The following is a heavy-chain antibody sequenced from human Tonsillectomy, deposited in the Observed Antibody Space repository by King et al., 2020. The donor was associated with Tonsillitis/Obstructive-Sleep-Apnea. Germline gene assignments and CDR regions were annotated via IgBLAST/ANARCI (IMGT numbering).Heavy chain of an antibody. Sequence: VQLVESGGGLVQPGGSLRLSCAASGFTFSSYWMSWVRQAPGKGLEWVATIQQDGSEKYYVDSVKGRFTISRDNAENSLYLQMNNLRAEDAAVYYCAGVDQWLVLGYWGQGTLVTVSS. CDR2: IQQDGSEK. D-gene: IGHD6-19*01. CDR3: AGVDQWLVLGY. CDR1: GFTFSSYW. V-gene: IGHV3-7*04. J-gene: IGHJ4*02.